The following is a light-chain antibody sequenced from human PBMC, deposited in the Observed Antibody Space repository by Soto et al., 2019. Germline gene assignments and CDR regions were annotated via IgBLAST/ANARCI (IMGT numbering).Light chain of an antibody. Sequence: QSALTQPASVSGSPGQSITSSCTGTSSDVGNYNYVSWYQQHPGKAPKLMIYEVTNRPSGVSNRFSGSKSGNTASLTISGLQAEDEADYYCSSYTISSTWVFGGGTKLTVL. CDR2: EVT. CDR3: SSYTISSTWV. V-gene: IGLV2-14*01. J-gene: IGLJ3*02. CDR1: SSDVGNYNY.